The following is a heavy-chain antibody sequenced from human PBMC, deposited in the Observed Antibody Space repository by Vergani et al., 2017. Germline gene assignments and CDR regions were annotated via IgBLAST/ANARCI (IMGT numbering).Heavy chain of an antibody. CDR2: INHSGST. J-gene: IGHJ6*03. CDR3: ARVLFLRPPYYYYYYMDV. V-gene: IGHV4-34*01. Sequence: QVQLQQWGAGLLKPSETLSLTCAVHGGSSSGYYWRWIRQPPGKGLEWIGEINHSGSTNYNPSLKSRVTISVDTFKNQFSLKLSSVTAADTAVYYCARVLFLRPPYYYYYYMDVWGKGP. D-gene: IGHD3-10*02. CDR1: GGSSSGYY.